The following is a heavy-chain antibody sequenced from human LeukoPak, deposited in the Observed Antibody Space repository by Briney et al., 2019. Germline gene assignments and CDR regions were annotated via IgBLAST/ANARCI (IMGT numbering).Heavy chain of an antibody. Sequence: GGSLRLSCAASGFTFTTYWMSWVRQAPGKGLEWVANIKQDGTEKYYVDSVKGRFTISRDNAKNSLYLQMNSLRVEDTAVYYCALLPRTYYYDSSGSTIDYWGQGTLVTVSS. D-gene: IGHD3-22*01. V-gene: IGHV3-7*01. CDR2: IKQDGTEK. J-gene: IGHJ4*02. CDR3: ALLPRTYYYDSSGSTIDY. CDR1: GFTFTTYW.